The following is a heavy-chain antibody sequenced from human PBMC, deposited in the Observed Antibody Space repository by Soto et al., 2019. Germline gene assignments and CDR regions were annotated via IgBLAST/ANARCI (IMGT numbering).Heavy chain of an antibody. CDR2: MSGAGGSA. Sequence: EVQLLESGGGLVQPGGSLRLSCAACGFTFSSYAMSWVRQAPGKGLEWVSSMSGAGGSAYDADSVKGRFTISRDNSKSTLYLQMNSLRAEDTAVYYCAKGPIFGVENIYDYWGQGTLVTVSS. CDR1: GFTFSSYA. V-gene: IGHV3-23*01. J-gene: IGHJ4*02. CDR3: AKGPIFGVENIYDY. D-gene: IGHD3-3*01.